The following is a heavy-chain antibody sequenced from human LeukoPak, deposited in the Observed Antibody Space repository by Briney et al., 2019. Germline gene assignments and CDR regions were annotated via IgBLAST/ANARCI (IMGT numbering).Heavy chain of an antibody. CDR2: ISYDAVNK. CDR1: GFTFSDYA. CDR3: ARGSYCSGGSCYDYSYYGMDV. V-gene: IGHV3-30-3*01. Sequence: GGSLRLSCAASGFTFSDYAMHWVRQAPGKGLEWLAIISYDAVNKYYLESEKGRLSISRDNFKNTLYLQINSLRAEDTAVYYCARGSYCSGGSCYDYSYYGMDVWAKGPRSPSP. J-gene: IGHJ6*02. D-gene: IGHD2-15*01.